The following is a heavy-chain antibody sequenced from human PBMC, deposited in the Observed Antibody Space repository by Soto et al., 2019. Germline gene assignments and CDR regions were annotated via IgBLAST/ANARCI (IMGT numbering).Heavy chain of an antibody. V-gene: IGHV3-33*01. D-gene: IGHD3-3*01. CDR1: GFTFSSYG. Sequence: QVQLVESGGGVVQPGRSLRLSCAASGFTFSSYGMHWVRQAPGKGLEWVAVIWYDGSNKYYADSVKGRFTISRDNSKNTLYLQMNSLRAEDTAVYYCARDPHYDFWSGYYFDYWGQGTLVTVSS. CDR2: IWYDGSNK. J-gene: IGHJ4*02. CDR3: ARDPHYDFWSGYYFDY.